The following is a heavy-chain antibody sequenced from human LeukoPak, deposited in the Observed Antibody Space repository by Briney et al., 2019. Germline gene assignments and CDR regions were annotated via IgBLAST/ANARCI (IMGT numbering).Heavy chain of an antibody. Sequence: SVKASCKASGGTFSSYAISWVRQAPGQGLEWMGGIIPIFGTANYAQKFQGRVTITADESTSTAYMELSSLRSEDTAVYYCARDPSRYQPNIWWFDPWGQGTLDTVSS. V-gene: IGHV1-69*13. D-gene: IGHD2-2*01. J-gene: IGHJ5*02. CDR3: ARDPSRYQPNIWWFDP. CDR1: GGTFSSYA. CDR2: IIPIFGTA.